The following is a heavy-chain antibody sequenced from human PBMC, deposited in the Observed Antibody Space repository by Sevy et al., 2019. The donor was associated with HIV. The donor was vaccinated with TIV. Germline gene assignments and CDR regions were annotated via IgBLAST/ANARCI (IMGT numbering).Heavy chain of an antibody. CDR1: GFTFSSYA. V-gene: IGHV3-23*01. Sequence: WGSLRLSCAASGFTFSSYAMSWVRQAPGKGLEWVSAISGSGGSTYYADSVKGRFTISRDNSKNTLYLQMNSLRAEDTAVYYCANLVAAAGKRNFDYWGQRTLVTVSS. CDR3: ANLVAAAGKRNFDY. D-gene: IGHD6-13*01. CDR2: ISGSGGST. J-gene: IGHJ4*02.